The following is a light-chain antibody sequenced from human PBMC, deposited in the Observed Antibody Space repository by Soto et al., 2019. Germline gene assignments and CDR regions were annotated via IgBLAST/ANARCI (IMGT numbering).Light chain of an antibody. V-gene: IGKV3D-15*01. CDR3: QQYHNWPPIT. J-gene: IGKJ5*01. CDR1: QSISNN. Sequence: EIVITQSPAPLSLSSGETATLSCRSRQSISNNLAWYQQKLGQAPRLLIYGASTRATGIPARFSGSGSGTEFTLTISSLQSEDFAVYYCQQYHNWPPITFGQGTRLEI. CDR2: GAS.